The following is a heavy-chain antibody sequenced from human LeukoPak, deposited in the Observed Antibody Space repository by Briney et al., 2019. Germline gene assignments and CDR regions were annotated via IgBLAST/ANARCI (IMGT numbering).Heavy chain of an antibody. CDR1: GFTFSSYS. D-gene: IGHD4-17*01. Sequence: SGGSLRLSCAASGFTFSSYSMNWVRQAPGKGLEWVSSISSSSTYIYYAESVKGRFTISRDNAKNSLYLQMNSLRAEDTAVYYCAKEAGQDYGALDAFDVWGQGTMVTVSS. CDR3: AKEAGQDYGALDAFDV. J-gene: IGHJ3*01. V-gene: IGHV3-21*01. CDR2: ISSSSTYI.